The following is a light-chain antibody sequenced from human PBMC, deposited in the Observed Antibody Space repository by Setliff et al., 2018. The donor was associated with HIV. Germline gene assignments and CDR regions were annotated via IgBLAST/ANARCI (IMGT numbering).Light chain of an antibody. V-gene: IGLV2-14*01. J-gene: IGLJ1*01. CDR2: EVR. CDR1: SSDVGGYNY. CDR3: SSYAITNTLP. Sequence: QSALAQHDSVSGSPGQSITISCTGTSSDVGGYNYVSWYQQHPGKAPKLIIYEVRNRPSGVSNRFSGSKSGNTASLTISGLQAEDEADYYCSSYAITNTLPFGTGTKFTVL.